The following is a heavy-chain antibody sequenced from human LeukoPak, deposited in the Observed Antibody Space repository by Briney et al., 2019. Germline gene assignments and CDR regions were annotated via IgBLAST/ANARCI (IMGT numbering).Heavy chain of an antibody. CDR1: GYTLTELS. V-gene: IGHV1-24*01. D-gene: IGHD2-15*01. CDR3: ATAPLSVVVVAATPFDY. Sequence: ASVEVSCKVSGYTLTELSMHWVRQAPGKGLEWMGGFDPEDGETIYAQKFQGRVTMTEDTSTDTAYMELSSLRSEDTAVYYCATAPLSVVVVAATPFDYWGQGTLVTVSS. CDR2: FDPEDGET. J-gene: IGHJ4*02.